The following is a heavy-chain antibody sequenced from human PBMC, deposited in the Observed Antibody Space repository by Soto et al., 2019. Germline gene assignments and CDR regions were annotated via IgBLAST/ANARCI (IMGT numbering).Heavy chain of an antibody. CDR1: GGSISSYY. J-gene: IGHJ4*02. D-gene: IGHD6-19*01. Sequence: SETLSLTCTVSGGSISSYYWSWIRQPPGKGLEWIGYIYYSGNTNYNPSLKSRVTILVDTSKNQVSLKVSSVTAADTAFYYCARATTGGYSSGWYFFDYWGQGTLVTVSS. CDR2: IYYSGNT. V-gene: IGHV4-59*01. CDR3: ARATTGGYSSGWYFFDY.